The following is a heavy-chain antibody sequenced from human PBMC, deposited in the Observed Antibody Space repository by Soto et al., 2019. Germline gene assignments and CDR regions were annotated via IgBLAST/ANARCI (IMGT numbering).Heavy chain of an antibody. D-gene: IGHD3-22*01. V-gene: IGHV4-39*01. CDR1: GDSISNSRFY. CDR2: IYHTGNA. J-gene: IGHJ5*02. Sequence: SETLSLTCSVSGDSISNSRFYWAWIRQPPGEGLEWIGSIYHTGNAYYNPSLKSRVTISVDTSKNQFSLKLTSVTAADAALYYCARDFFDSSDYTTNRFDPWGQGTLVTAPQ. CDR3: ARDFFDSSDYTTNRFDP.